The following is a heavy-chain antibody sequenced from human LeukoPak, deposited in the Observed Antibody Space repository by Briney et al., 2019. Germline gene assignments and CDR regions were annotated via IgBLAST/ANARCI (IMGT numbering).Heavy chain of an antibody. Sequence: SETLSLTCTVSGGSISSYYWSRIRQPPGKGLEWIGYIYYSGSTNYNPSLKSRVTISVDTSKNQFSLKLSSVTAADTAVYYCARLQGGYFDYWGQGTLVTVSS. D-gene: IGHD2-15*01. CDR2: IYYSGST. CDR3: ARLQGGYFDY. J-gene: IGHJ4*02. CDR1: GGSISSYY. V-gene: IGHV4-59*08.